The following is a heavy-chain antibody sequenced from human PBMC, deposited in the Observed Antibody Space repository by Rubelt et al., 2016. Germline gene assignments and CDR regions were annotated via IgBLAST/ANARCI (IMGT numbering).Heavy chain of an antibody. CDR2: ISGSASTI. D-gene: IGHD1-14*01. J-gene: IGHJ3*02. V-gene: IGHV3-11*04. CDR1: GFTVSSNY. Sequence: VQLVESGGGLVHPGGSLRLSCVVSGFTVSSNYMSWVRQAPGKGLEWVSCISGSASTIHYADSVKGRFTISRNNAKNSLFLQMSSLRAEDTAVYYCTNHGLDAFDIWGQGTMVTASS. CDR3: TNHGLDAFDI.